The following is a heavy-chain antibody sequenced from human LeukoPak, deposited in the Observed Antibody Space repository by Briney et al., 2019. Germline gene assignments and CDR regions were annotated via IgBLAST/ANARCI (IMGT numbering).Heavy chain of an antibody. CDR1: GFSFNNFA. Sequence: GGSLRLSCAASGFSFNNFAMSWVRQAPGKGLEWVSVIYSGGSTYYADSVKGRFTISRDNSKNTLYLQMNSLRAEDTAVYYCATRSDILTGHGYYYYMDVWGKGTTVTISS. D-gene: IGHD3-9*01. CDR2: IYSGGST. CDR3: ATRSDILTGHGYYYYMDV. J-gene: IGHJ6*03. V-gene: IGHV3-53*01.